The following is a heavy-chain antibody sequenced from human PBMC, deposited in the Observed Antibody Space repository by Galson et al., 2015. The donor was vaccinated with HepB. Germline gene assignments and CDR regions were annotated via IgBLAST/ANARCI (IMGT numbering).Heavy chain of an antibody. V-gene: IGHV4-31*03. CDR3: VGYGDLPWY. Sequence: TLSLTCSVSGGSISSAGFYWNWIRHHPGKGLEWMGYIYADGSTYYNPSLNSRRSISADTSKNQFSLKLSSVTSADTAVYYCVGYGDLPWYWGQGTLVTVSS. CDR2: IYADGST. D-gene: IGHD4-17*01. CDR1: GGSISSAGFY. J-gene: IGHJ4*02.